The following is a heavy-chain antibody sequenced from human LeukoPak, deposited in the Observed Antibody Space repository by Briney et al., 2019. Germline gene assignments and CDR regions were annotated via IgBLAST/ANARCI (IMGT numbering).Heavy chain of an antibody. D-gene: IGHD5-18*01. Sequence: GRSLRLSCVASGFTFSSYGMHWVRQAPGKGQEWVAVISYDGTNTYYGDSVRGRFTISRDNSKNTLFLQMNSLRVEDTAVYYCARDNEHSYCDYWGQGTLVAVSS. J-gene: IGHJ4*02. V-gene: IGHV3-30*03. CDR3: ARDNEHSYCDY. CDR1: GFTFSSYG. CDR2: ISYDGTNT.